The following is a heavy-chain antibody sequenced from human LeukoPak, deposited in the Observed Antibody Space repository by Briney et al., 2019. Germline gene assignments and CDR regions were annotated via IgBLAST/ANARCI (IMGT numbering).Heavy chain of an antibody. J-gene: IGHJ5*02. D-gene: IGHD2-8*02. CDR3: ARAMTSVVYRVFDP. CDR1: GYTFTRYY. V-gene: IGHV1-2*02. Sequence: GSVKPSCKASGYTFTRYYMHWVRQPPGQGLEWMGWINPNSGGTNYAQKFQGRVTMTRDTSISTAYMELSRLRSDDTAVYYCARAMTSVVYRVFDPWGQGTLVTVSS. CDR2: INPNSGGT.